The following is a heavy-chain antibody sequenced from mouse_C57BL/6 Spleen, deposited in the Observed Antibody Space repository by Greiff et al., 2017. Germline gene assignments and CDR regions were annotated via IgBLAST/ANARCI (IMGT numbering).Heavy chain of an antibody. J-gene: IGHJ4*01. CDR3: ARSSYYSNLRYARDD. D-gene: IGHD2-5*01. V-gene: IGHV1-59*01. CDR1: GYTFTSYW. CDR2: IDPSDSYT. Sequence: QVQLQQPGAELVRPGTSVKLSCKASGYTFTSYWMHWVKQRPGQGLEWIGVIDPSDSYTNYNQKFKGKATLTVDTSSSTAYMQLSSLTSEDSAVYYRARSSYYSNLRYARDDWGQETSVTVSS.